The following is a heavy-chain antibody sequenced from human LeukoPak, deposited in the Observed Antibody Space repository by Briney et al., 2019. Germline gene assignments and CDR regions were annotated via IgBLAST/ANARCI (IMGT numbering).Heavy chain of an antibody. CDR2: ISGSGGTT. CDR3: AKVSGGGLYYDGMDV. V-gene: IGHV3-23*01. CDR1: GFTFNNYA. J-gene: IGHJ6*02. D-gene: IGHD1-14*01. Sequence: GGSLRLSCAASGFTFNNYAMNWVRQAPGKGLEWVSVISGSGGTTYYADSVKGRFTISRDSSENTLYLQMNSLRAEDTAVYYCAKVSGGGLYYDGMDVWGQETTVTVSS.